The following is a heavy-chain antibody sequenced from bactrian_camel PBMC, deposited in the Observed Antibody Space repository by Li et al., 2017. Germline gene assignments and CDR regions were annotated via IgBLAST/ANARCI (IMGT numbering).Heavy chain of an antibody. J-gene: IGHJ4*01. CDR3: AADPDPPLDACYSGGVCPSPSRAY. D-gene: IGHD2*01. CDR1: GSTSSLRW. Sequence: VQLVESGGGSAQAGGSLRISCAGSGSTSSLRWMGWFRQAPGKEREGVATIDRYGSISYALSVQGRFYISQNSAKNILYLPMNVLKAEDAAMYYCAADPDPPLDACYSGGVCPSPSRAYWGQGTQVTVS. CDR2: IDRYGSI. V-gene: IGHV3S53*01.